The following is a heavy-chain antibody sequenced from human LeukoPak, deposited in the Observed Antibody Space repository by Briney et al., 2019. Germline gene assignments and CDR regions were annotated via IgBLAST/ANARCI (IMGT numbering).Heavy chain of an antibody. D-gene: IGHD3-22*01. CDR1: GGSFSGYC. CDR2: INHSGST. CDR3: ARGVGYDSSGYYYLPDY. V-gene: IGHV4-34*01. J-gene: IGHJ4*02. Sequence: PSETLSLTCAVYGGSFSGYCWSWIRQPPGKGLEWIGEINHSGSTNYNPSLKSRVTISVDTSKNQFSLKLSSVTAADTAVYYCARGVGYDSSGYYYLPDYWGQGTLVTVSS.